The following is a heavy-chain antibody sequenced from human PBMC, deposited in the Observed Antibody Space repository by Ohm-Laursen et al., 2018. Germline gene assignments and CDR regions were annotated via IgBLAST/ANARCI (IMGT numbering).Heavy chain of an antibody. V-gene: IGHV1-2*02. CDR1: GYTFTGYY. CDR2: INPNSGGT. Sequence: SVKVSCKASGYTFTGYYMHWVRQAPGQGLEWMGWINPNSGGTNYPQNFQGRVTITTETPTSTAYMELRSLRSDDTAVYYCARYYCGYDGCWFDLWGQGTLVTVSS. CDR3: ARYYCGYDGCWFDL. D-gene: IGHD5-12*01. J-gene: IGHJ5*02.